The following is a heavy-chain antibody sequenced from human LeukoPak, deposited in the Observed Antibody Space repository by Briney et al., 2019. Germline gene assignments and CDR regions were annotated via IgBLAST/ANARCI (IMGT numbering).Heavy chain of an antibody. CDR3: ARNTAAGILGGYYGMDV. J-gene: IGHJ6*02. V-gene: IGHV1-69*01. Sequence: KVSCKASGGTFSSYAISWVRQAPGQGLEWMGGIIPIFGTANYAQKFQGRVTITADESTSTAYMELSSLRSEDTAVYYCARNTAAGILGGYYGMDVWGQGTTVTVSS. D-gene: IGHD6-13*01. CDR2: IIPIFGTA. CDR1: GGTFSSYA.